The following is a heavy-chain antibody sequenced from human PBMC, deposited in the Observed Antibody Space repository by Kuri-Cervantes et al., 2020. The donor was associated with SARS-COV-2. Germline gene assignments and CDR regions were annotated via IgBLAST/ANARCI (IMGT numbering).Heavy chain of an antibody. D-gene: IGHD2-8*01. CDR3: ARTYCTNGVWPYYYYGMDV. CDR2: IYWNDDK. CDR1: GFSLITSGVG. J-gene: IGHJ6*02. V-gene: IGHV2-5*01. Sequence: SGPTLVKPTQTLTLTCTFSGFSLITSGVGVGCIRQPPGKALEWLALIYWNDDKRYSPSLKSRLTITKDTSKNQVVLTMTNMDPVDTATYYCARTYCTNGVWPYYYYGMDVWGQGTTVTVSS.